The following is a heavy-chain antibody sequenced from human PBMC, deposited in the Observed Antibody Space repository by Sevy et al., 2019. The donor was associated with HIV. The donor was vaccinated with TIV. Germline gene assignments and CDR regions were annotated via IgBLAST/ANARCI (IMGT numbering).Heavy chain of an antibody. Sequence: GGSLRLSCAASRFTFSSYWMSWVRQAPGKGLEWVANIKQDGSEKYYVDSVKGRFTISRDNAKNSLYLQMNSLRAEDTAVYYCARRIAVGLFDYWGHGTLVTVSS. D-gene: IGHD6-19*01. CDR1: RFTFSSYW. V-gene: IGHV3-7*01. J-gene: IGHJ4*01. CDR3: ARRIAVGLFDY. CDR2: IKQDGSEK.